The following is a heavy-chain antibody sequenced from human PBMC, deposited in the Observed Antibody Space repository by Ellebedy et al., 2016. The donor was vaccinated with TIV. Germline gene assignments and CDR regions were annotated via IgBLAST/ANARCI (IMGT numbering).Heavy chain of an antibody. V-gene: IGHV3-23*01. CDR2: ISDSGGNT. J-gene: IGHJ3*02. CDR3: ARETVGVGPAFDI. D-gene: IGHD4-23*01. Sequence: GESLKISCAASGLTFSSHAMSWVRQAPGKGLEWVSSISDSGGNTYYADSVKGRFTISRDNSKNTLYLQMNSLRAEDTAVYYCARETVGVGPAFDIWGQGTMVTVSS. CDR1: GLTFSSHA.